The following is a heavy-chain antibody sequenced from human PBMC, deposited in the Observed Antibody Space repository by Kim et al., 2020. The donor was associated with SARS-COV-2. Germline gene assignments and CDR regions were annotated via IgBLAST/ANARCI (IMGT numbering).Heavy chain of an antibody. CDR1: GFTFSSYS. Sequence: GGSLRLSCAASGFTFSSYSMNWVRQAPGKGLEWVSYISSSSSTIYYADSVKGRFTISRDNAKNSLYLQMNSLRAEDTAVYYCARGNVGIAARLGPYYFDYWGQGTLVTVSS. D-gene: IGHD6-6*01. CDR3: ARGNVGIAARLGPYYFDY. CDR2: ISSSSSTI. J-gene: IGHJ4*02. V-gene: IGHV3-48*04.